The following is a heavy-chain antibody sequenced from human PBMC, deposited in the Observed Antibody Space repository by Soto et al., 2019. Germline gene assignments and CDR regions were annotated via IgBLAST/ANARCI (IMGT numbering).Heavy chain of an antibody. CDR2: IIPIFGTA. V-gene: IGHV1-69*01. J-gene: IGHJ5*02. CDR1: GGTFSSYA. Sequence: QVQLVQSGAEVKKPGSSVKVSCKASGGTFSSYAISWVRQAPGQGLEWMGGIIPIFGTANYAQKFQGRVTIPADESTSTAYMELSSLRSEDTAVYYCARDLPSTVTTWKDWFDPWGQGTLVTVSS. CDR3: ARDLPSTVTTWKDWFDP. D-gene: IGHD4-17*01.